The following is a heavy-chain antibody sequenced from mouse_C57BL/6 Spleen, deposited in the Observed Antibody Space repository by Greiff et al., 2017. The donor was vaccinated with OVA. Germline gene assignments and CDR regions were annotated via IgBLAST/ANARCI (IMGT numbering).Heavy chain of an antibody. V-gene: IGHV1-26*01. CDR3: AKGIYYGYDDYFDY. CDR1: GYTFTDYY. Sequence: EVKLQQSGPELVKPGASVKISCKASGYTFTDYYMNWVKQSHGKSLEWIGDINPNNGGTSYNQKFKGKATLTVDKSSSTAYMELRSLTSEDSAVYYCAKGIYYGYDDYFDYWGQGTTLTVSS. CDR2: INPNNGGT. J-gene: IGHJ2*01. D-gene: IGHD2-2*01.